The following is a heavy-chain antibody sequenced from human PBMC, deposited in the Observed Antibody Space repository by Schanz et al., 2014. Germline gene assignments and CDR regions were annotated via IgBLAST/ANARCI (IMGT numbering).Heavy chain of an antibody. CDR1: GFTFSSYD. V-gene: IGHV3-33*01. J-gene: IGHJ4*02. CDR2: LWHDGIKK. D-gene: IGHD5-12*01. Sequence: QVQLVESGGGVVQPGRSLRLSCVASGFTFSSYDVFWVRQAPGKGLEWVAILWHDGIKKYYADSVKGRFTVSRDNSKNTLYLQLNSLRAEDTAVYYCARDFHGYGPHLDYWGQGSLVTVSS. CDR3: ARDFHGYGPHLDY.